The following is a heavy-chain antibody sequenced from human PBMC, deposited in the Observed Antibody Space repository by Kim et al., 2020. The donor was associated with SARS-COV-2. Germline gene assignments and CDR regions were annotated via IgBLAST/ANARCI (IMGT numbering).Heavy chain of an antibody. Sequence: GGSLRLSCAASGFTFSSYWMHWVRQAPGKGLVWVSRINSDGSSTSYADSVKGRFTISRDNAKNTLYLQMNSLRAEDTAVYYCARVRNGYIADYWGQGTLVTVSS. CDR3: ARVRNGYIADY. J-gene: IGHJ4*02. CDR2: INSDGSST. CDR1: GFTFSSYW. V-gene: IGHV3-74*01. D-gene: IGHD5-12*01.